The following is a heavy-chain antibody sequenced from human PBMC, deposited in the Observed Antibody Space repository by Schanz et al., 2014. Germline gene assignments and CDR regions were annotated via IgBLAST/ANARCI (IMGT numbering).Heavy chain of an antibody. CDR2: IIPILGIA. Sequence: QVQLVQSGAEVKKPGSSVKVSCKASGGTFSTYTISWVRQAPGQGLEWMGRIIPILGIANYAQKFQGRVTITADKSTCTADMDVSSLRTEDTAVYYCASSGAAYSSSWDFDYWGQGSLVTVSS. V-gene: IGHV1-69*02. D-gene: IGHD6-13*01. J-gene: IGHJ4*02. CDR3: ASSGAAYSSSWDFDY. CDR1: GGTFSTYT.